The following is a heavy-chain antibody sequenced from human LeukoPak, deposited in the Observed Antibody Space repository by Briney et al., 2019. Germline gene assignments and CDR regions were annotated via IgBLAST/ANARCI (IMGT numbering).Heavy chain of an antibody. J-gene: IGHJ6*02. D-gene: IGHD6-19*01. CDR3: AKVQRAVAGTPWSYYYYYYGMDV. V-gene: IGHV3-30*18. CDR1: GFTFSSYG. CDR2: ISYDGSNK. Sequence: GGSLRLSRAASGFTFSSYGMHWVRQAPGKGLEWVAVISYDGSNKYYVDSVKGRFTISRDNSKNTLYLQMNSLRAEDTAVYYCAKVQRAVAGTPWSYYYYYYGMDVWGQGTTVTVSS.